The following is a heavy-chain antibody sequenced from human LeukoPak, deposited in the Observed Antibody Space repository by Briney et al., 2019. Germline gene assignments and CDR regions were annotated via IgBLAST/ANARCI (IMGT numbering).Heavy chain of an antibody. CDR1: GGSISSYY. CDR3: ARAVEYYYGSSGYYSYYFDY. CDR2: IYYSGST. Sequence: PSETLSLTCTVSGGSISSYYWSWIRQPPGKGLEWVGYIYYSGSTNYNPSLKSRVTISVDTSKNQFSLKLYSVTAADTAVYYCARAVEYYYGSSGYYSYYFDYWGQGTLVTVSS. V-gene: IGHV4-59*01. D-gene: IGHD3-22*01. J-gene: IGHJ4*02.